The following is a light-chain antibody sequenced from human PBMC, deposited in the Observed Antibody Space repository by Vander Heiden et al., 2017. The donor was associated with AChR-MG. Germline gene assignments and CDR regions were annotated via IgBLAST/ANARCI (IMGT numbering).Light chain of an antibody. CDR2: DNN. V-gene: IGLV1-51*01. Sequence: QSVLTQPPSVSAAPGQKVTISCSGSNSNIGSNSVSWYQQLPGTAPKLLIYDNNKRPSGIPDRFSDSKSGTSATLGITGLQTGDEADYYCGTWDSSLSAWVFGGGTRLTVL. J-gene: IGLJ3*02. CDR3: GTWDSSLSAWV. CDR1: NSNIGSNS.